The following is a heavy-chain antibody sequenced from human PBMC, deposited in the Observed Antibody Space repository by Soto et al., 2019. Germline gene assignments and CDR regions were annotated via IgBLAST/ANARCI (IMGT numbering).Heavy chain of an antibody. CDR1: GFTFSSYG. Sequence: VQLVESGGGVVQPGRSLRLSCAASGFTFSSYGMHWVRQAPGKGLEWVAVISYDGSNKYYADSVKGRFTISRDNSKNTLYLQMNSLRAEDTAVYYCANRGSSSLPTWGQGTPVTVSS. CDR2: ISYDGSNK. J-gene: IGHJ5*02. V-gene: IGHV3-30*18. D-gene: IGHD6-6*01. CDR3: ANRGSSSLPT.